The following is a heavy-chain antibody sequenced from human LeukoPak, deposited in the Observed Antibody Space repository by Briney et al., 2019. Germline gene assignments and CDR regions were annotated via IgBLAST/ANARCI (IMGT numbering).Heavy chain of an antibody. J-gene: IGHJ4*02. CDR1: GFTFSSYS. CDR2: ISSSSSTI. Sequence: GGSLRLSCAASGFTFSSYSMNWVRQAPGKGLEWVSYISSSSSTIYYADSVKGRFTISRDNAKNSLYLQMNSLRAEDTAVYYCARDGGIAARPELDYWGQGTLVTVSS. D-gene: IGHD6-6*01. CDR3: ARDGGIAARPELDY. V-gene: IGHV3-48*01.